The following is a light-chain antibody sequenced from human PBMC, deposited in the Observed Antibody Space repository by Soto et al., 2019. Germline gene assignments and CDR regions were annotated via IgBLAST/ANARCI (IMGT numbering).Light chain of an antibody. CDR1: QSVSSY. V-gene: IGKV3-11*01. J-gene: IGKJ1*01. CDR3: QQRSSWPMT. CDR2: DAS. Sequence: EIVLTQSPATLSLSPGERATLSCRASQSVSSYLAWYQQKPGQAPRLLIYDASNRATGIPARFSGGGSGTDFTLTISSLEPEDFAVYCCQQRSSWPMTFGQGTKVEIK.